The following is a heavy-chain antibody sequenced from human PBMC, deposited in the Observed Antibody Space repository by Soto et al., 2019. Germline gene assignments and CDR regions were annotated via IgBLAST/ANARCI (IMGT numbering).Heavy chain of an antibody. CDR1: GFNFSSYG. Sequence: GGSLRLSCAASGFNFSSYGMHWVRQAPGKGLEWVAVISYDGSNKYYADSVKGRFTISRDNSKNTLYLQMNSLRAEDTSVYYCAKASSAAGTYYFDYWGQGTLVTVSS. CDR2: ISYDGSNK. V-gene: IGHV3-30*18. J-gene: IGHJ4*02. D-gene: IGHD6-13*01. CDR3: AKASSAAGTYYFDY.